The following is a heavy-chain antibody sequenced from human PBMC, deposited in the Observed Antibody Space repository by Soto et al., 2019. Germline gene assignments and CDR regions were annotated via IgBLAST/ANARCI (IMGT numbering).Heavy chain of an antibody. CDR1: GGSISSYY. V-gene: IGHV4-59*08. D-gene: IGHD3-9*01. Sequence: SETLSLTCTVSGGSISSYYWSWIRQPPGKGLEWIGYIYYSGSTNYNPSLKSRVTISVDTSKNQFSLKLSSVTAADTAVYYCARHHLTTYYDILTGYSPTNTDAFDIWGQGTMVTVSS. CDR2: IYYSGST. CDR3: ARHHLTTYYDILTGYSPTNTDAFDI. J-gene: IGHJ3*02.